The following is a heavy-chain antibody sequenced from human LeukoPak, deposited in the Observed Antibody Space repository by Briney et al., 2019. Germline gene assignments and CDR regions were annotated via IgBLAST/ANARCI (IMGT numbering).Heavy chain of an antibody. D-gene: IGHD3-10*01. CDR3: ARLYYGSGRRIPGYYYYYMDV. Sequence: PSETLSLTCAVSGASISSSNYYWGWVRQSPGKGLEWIGNIYSSGNTYYNASLKSRVTMYIDTSKNQFSLKLSSVTAADTAVYYCARLYYGSGRRIPGYYYYYMDVWGKGTTVTVSS. V-gene: IGHV4-39*01. CDR1: GASISSSNYY. CDR2: IYSSGNT. J-gene: IGHJ6*03.